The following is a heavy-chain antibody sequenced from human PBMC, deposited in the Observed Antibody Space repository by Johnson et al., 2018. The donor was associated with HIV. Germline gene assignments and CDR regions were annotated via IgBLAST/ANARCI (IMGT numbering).Heavy chain of an antibody. CDR2: IKYDGSGK. CDR3: ARRYCSSTSCYKGRAFDI. CDR1: GFIFSGYW. D-gene: IGHD2-2*02. J-gene: IGHJ3*02. Sequence: VQLVESGGGLVQPGGSLRLSCAASGFIFSGYWMNWVRQAPGKGLEWVAGIKYDGSGKFCVDSVKGRFTISRDNSKNTLYLQMNSLRAEDTAVYYCARRYCSSTSCYKGRAFDIWGQGTMVTVSS. V-gene: IGHV3-7*01.